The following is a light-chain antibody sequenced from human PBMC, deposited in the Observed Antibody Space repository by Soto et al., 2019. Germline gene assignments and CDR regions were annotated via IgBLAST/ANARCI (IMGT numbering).Light chain of an antibody. V-gene: IGKV2-30*01. Sequence: DVVMTQSPLSLPVTLGQPASISCRSTQGLVYDDGNTYLNWFQQRPGQSPRRLIYQISNRDSGVPDRFSGSGSGTDFTLKISRVEAEDVGVYYCMQGTHWPWTFGQGTKVELK. CDR3: MQGTHWPWT. CDR2: QIS. CDR1: QGLVYDDGNTY. J-gene: IGKJ1*01.